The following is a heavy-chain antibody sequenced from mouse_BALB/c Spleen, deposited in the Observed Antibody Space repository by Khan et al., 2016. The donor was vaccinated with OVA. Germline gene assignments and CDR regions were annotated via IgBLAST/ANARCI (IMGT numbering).Heavy chain of an antibody. CDR1: GDSITSGY. J-gene: IGHJ3*01. CDR3: ACELRGFTY. CDR2: ISYSGNT. D-gene: IGHD1-1*01. Sequence: EVQLQESGPSLVKPSQTLSLTCSVTGDSITSGYWNWIRKFPGNKLKYMGYISYSGNTYYNPSLKSRLSITRDTSKNQYYLQLNSVTTVDTATFYCACELRGFTYWGQGTLVTVSA. V-gene: IGHV3-8*02.